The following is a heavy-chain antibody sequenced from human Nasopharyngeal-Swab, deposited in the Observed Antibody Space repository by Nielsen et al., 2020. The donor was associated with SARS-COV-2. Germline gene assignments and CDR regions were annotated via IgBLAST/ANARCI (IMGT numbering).Heavy chain of an antibody. J-gene: IGHJ4*02. CDR3: VREFEATGATYLDY. Sequence: GGSLRLSCAASGFAFIYYSMDWVRQAPGKGLEWVSYITSSSSTRYYADSVKGRFTVSRDNAKNSLYLQMSSLRDEDTAVYYCVREFEATGATYLDYWGLGTLVTVSS. V-gene: IGHV3-48*02. D-gene: IGHD1-26*01. CDR2: ITSSSSTR. CDR1: GFAFIYYS.